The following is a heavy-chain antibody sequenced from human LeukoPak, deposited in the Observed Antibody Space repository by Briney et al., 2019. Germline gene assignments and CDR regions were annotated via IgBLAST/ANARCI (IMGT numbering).Heavy chain of an antibody. CDR3: ARDSSGYAEFDY. CDR1: GFTFSTYA. V-gene: IGHV3-23*01. J-gene: IGHJ4*03. CDR2: ISGSGGGT. D-gene: IGHD3-22*01. Sequence: PGGSLRLSCAASGFTFSTYAMSWVRQAPGKGLEWVSAISGSGGGTYYADSVKGRFTISRDNSKNTLYVQMNSLRAEDTAVYYCARDSSGYAEFDYWGQGTTVTVSS.